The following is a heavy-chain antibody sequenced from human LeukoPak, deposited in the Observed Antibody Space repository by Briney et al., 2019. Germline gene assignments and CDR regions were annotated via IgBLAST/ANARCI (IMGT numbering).Heavy chain of an antibody. V-gene: IGHV4-39*01. CDR1: AGSITSSSYY. CDR2: IYYSGST. CDR3: ASAYHYYGSGSPYY. D-gene: IGHD3-10*01. J-gene: IGHJ4*02. Sequence: SETLSLTCTVSAGSITSSSYYWGWIRQPPGKGLEWIGSIYYSGSTYYNPSLKSRVTISVDTSKNQFSLKLSSVTAADTAVYYCASAYHYYGSGSPYYWGQGPLVTVSS.